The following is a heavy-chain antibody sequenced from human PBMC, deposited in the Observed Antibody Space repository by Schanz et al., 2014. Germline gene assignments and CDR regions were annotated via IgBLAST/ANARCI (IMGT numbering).Heavy chain of an antibody. Sequence: EGQLAESGGGLVQPGGSLRLSCAVSGFTVSSNHMSWVRQAPGKGLEWVSSISHSGGSKYYADSVKGRFTISRDNSKTTLSLQMNSLRAEDTAVYYCAKGLYYDNTGGGFDYWGQGTLXTVSS. CDR1: GFTVSSNH. CDR2: ISHSGGSK. V-gene: IGHV3-23*04. CDR3: AKGLYYDNTGGGFDY. D-gene: IGHD3-16*01. J-gene: IGHJ4*02.